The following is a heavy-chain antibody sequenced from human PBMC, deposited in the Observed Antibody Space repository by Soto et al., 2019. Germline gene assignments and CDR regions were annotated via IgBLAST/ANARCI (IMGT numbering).Heavy chain of an antibody. V-gene: IGHV4-31*03. D-gene: IGHD1-7*01. CDR1: GGPISSGGYY. CDR3: AAGITGTTGLEP. CDR2: IYYSGST. Sequence: SETLSLTCTVSGGPISSGGYYWSWIRQHPGKGLEWIGYIYYSGSTYYNPSLKSRVTISVDTSKNQFSLKLSSVTAADTAVYYCAAGITGTTGLEPWGQGTLVTVSS. J-gene: IGHJ5*02.